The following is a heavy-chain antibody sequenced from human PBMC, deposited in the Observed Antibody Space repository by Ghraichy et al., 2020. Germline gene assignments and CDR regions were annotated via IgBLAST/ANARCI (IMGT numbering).Heavy chain of an antibody. J-gene: IGHJ6*02. CDR3: AKDRRITIFGVVVGEVAV. Sequence: GGSLRLSCAASGFTFSSYAMSWVRQAPGKGLEWVSAISGSGGSTYYADSVKGRFTISRDNSKNTLYLQMNSLRAEDTAVYYCAKDRRITIFGVVVGEVAVWGQGTTVTVSS. CDR1: GFTFSSYA. V-gene: IGHV3-23*01. D-gene: IGHD3-3*01. CDR2: ISGSGGST.